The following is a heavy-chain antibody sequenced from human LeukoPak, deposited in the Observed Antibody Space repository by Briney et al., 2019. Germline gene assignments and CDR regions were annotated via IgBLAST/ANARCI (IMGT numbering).Heavy chain of an antibody. CDR2: IYHSGST. CDR1: GGSISSGGYY. CDR3: ARGEGYCSSTSCDNWFDP. V-gene: IGHV4-30-2*01. Sequence: SETLSLTCTASGGSISSGGYYWSWIRQPPGKGLEWIGYIYHSGSTYYNPSLKSRVTISVDRSKNQFSLKLSSVTAADTAVYYCARGEGYCSSTSCDNWFDPWGQGTLVTVSS. J-gene: IGHJ5*02. D-gene: IGHD2-2*01.